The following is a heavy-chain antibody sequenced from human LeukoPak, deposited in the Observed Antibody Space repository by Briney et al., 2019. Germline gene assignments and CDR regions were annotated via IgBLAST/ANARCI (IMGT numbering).Heavy chain of an antibody. D-gene: IGHD5-24*01. J-gene: IGHJ4*02. V-gene: IGHV3-74*01. CDR2: INSDGSST. CDR3: AKSGYNRFDY. Sequence: QTGGSLRLSCAASGFTFSSYWMHWVRQAPGKGLVWVSRINSDGSSTSYADSVKGRFTFSRDNAKNTLYLQMSSLRAEDTAVYYCAKSGYNRFDYWGQGTLVTVSS. CDR1: GFTFSSYW.